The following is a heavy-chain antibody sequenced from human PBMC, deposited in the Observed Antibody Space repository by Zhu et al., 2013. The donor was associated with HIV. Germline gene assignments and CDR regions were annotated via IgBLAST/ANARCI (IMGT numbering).Heavy chain of an antibody. CDR1: GYTFTGYY. D-gene: IGHD2-2*01. Sequence: QVQLVQSGAEVKKPGASVKVSCKASGYTFTGYYMHWVRQAPGQGLERMGWINPNSGGTNYAQKFQGRVTMTRDTSISTAYMELSRLRSDDTAVYYCARGLIVVVPAARNDFGVVGGYWGQGTLVTVSS. J-gene: IGHJ4*02. CDR3: ARGLIVVVPAARNDFGVVGGY. CDR2: INPNSGGT. V-gene: IGHV1-2*02.